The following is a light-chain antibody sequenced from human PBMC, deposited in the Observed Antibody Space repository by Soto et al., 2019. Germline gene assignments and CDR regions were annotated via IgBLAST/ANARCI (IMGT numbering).Light chain of an antibody. CDR2: KAS. Sequence: EIQVNGSPSNLAGCVGDRVTITCRASQSIDTWLAWHQQKPGQVPKLLISKASSLESGVPSRFSGSGSGTEFTLTISSLQPDDSATYYCQQYNSYRAFGQGTKVDIK. J-gene: IGKJ1*01. CDR1: QSIDTW. V-gene: IGKV1-5*03. CDR3: QQYNSYRA.